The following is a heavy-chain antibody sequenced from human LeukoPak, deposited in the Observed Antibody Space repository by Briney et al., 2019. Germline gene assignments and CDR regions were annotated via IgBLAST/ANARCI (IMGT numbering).Heavy chain of an antibody. Sequence: GGSLRLSCAASGFTFSSYAMSWVRQAPGKGLEWVSAISGSGGSTYYADSVKGRFTISRDNSKNTLYLQMNSLRAEDTAVYYCARDMSSSWYGPFDYWGQGTLVTVSS. CDR2: ISGSGGST. J-gene: IGHJ4*02. CDR3: ARDMSSSWYGPFDY. V-gene: IGHV3-23*01. D-gene: IGHD6-13*01. CDR1: GFTFSSYA.